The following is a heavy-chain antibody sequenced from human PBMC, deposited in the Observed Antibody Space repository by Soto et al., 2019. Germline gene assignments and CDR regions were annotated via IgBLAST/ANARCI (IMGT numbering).Heavy chain of an antibody. Sequence: GGSLRLSCAASGFTFSSFGMHWVRQAPGKGLEWVAVMSFDENSKYYADSMKGRFIISRDNSKNTLYLEMNSLRAEDTAVYYCAKDKGRSLTGGMDVWGQGTTVTSP. CDR1: GFTFSSFG. CDR3: AKDKGRSLTGGMDV. V-gene: IGHV3-30*18. CDR2: MSFDENSK. J-gene: IGHJ6*02. D-gene: IGHD3-9*01.